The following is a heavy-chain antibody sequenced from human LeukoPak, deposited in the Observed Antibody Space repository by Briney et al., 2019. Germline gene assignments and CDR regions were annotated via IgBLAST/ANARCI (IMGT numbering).Heavy chain of an antibody. D-gene: IGHD2-2*02. J-gene: IGHJ5*02. Sequence: TSETLSLTCSVSGGSISSYYWSWIRQPPGKGLEWIGYIYTSGSTNYNPSLKSRVTISVDPSKNQFSLKLSSVTAADTAVYYCARHLGYCSSTSCYSWFDPWGQGTLVTVSS. CDR1: GGSISSYY. CDR2: IYTSGST. V-gene: IGHV4-4*09. CDR3: ARHLGYCSSTSCYSWFDP.